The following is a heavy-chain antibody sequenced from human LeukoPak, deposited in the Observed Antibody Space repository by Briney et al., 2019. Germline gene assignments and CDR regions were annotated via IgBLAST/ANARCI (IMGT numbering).Heavy chain of an antibody. Sequence: PGGPLRLSCAASGFTFRSYGMHWVRQAPGKGLEWVAGIWYDGSSQDYADSVKGRYTISRDNSKNTLFLQMNSLRAEDTAIYYCARDDCGGDCYLVHWGQGTLVTVSS. CDR3: ARDDCGGDCYLVH. J-gene: IGHJ4*02. D-gene: IGHD2-21*02. CDR2: IWYDGSSQ. CDR1: GFTFRSYG. V-gene: IGHV3-33*08.